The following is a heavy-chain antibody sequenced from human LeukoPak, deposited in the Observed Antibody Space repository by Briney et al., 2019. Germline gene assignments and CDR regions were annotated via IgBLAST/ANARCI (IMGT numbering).Heavy chain of an antibody. J-gene: IGHJ4*02. CDR3: AKHVLAVAGTDYFDY. CDR1: GFTFSNYI. V-gene: IGHV3-21*04. D-gene: IGHD6-19*01. Sequence: GGSLRLSCAASGFTFSNYIMNWVRQAPGKGLEWLSSISSSSTYKYYADSVKGRFTISRDNAKNSLYLQMNSLRAEDTAVYYCAKHVLAVAGTDYFDYWGQGTLVTVSS. CDR2: ISSSSTYK.